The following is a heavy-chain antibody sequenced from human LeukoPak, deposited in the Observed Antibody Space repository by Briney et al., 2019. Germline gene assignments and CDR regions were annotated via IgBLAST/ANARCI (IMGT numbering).Heavy chain of an antibody. CDR2: VSYDGSNK. D-gene: IGHD1-1*01. CDR3: ASRPEYNYLDFDY. CDR1: GFTFSSYA. V-gene: IGHV3-30-3*01. Sequence: PGRSLRLSCAASGFTFSSYAMHWVRQAPGKGLEWVAVVSYDGSNKYYADSVKGRFTISRDNSKNTLYLQMNSLRAEDTAVYYCASRPEYNYLDFDYWGQGTLVTVSS. J-gene: IGHJ4*02.